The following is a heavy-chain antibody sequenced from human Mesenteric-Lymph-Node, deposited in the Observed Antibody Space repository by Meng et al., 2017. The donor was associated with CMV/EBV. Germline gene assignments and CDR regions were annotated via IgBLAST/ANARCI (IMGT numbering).Heavy chain of an antibody. CDR3: AKEMSTAADGTVGFDY. J-gene: IGHJ4*02. Sequence: GESLKISCAASGFTFDDYAMHWVRQAPGKGLEWVSAISGSGGNTYYTDSVKGRFTIARDNSQNTLYLQMNSLRAEDTAVYHCAKEMSTAADGTVGFDYWGQGTLVTVSS. D-gene: IGHD6-13*01. CDR1: GFTFDDYA. CDR2: ISGSGGNT. V-gene: IGHV3-23*01.